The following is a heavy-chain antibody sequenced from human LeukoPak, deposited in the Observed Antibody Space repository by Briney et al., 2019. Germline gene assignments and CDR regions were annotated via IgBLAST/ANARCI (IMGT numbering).Heavy chain of an antibody. CDR1: GFTFSSYA. J-gene: IGHJ6*03. V-gene: IGHV3-30*10. CDR2: ISYDGSNK. Sequence: GRSLRLSCAASGFTFSSYAMHWVRQAPGKGLEWVAVISYDGSNKYYTDSVKGRFTISRDNSKNTLYLQMNSLRAEDTAVYYCARGPYCSSTSCYTYYYYYYMDVWGKGTTVTVSS. CDR3: ARGPYCSSTSCYTYYYYYYMDV. D-gene: IGHD2-2*01.